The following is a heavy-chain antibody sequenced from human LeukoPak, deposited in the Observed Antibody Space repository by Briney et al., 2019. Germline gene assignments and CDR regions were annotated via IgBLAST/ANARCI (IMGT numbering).Heavy chain of an antibody. CDR1: GGSFSGYY. J-gene: IGHJ6*02. Sequence: SETLSLTCAVYGGSFSGYYWSWIRQPPGKGLEWIGEINHSGSTNYNPSLKSRVTISVDTSKNQFSLKLSSVTAADTAVYYCARGAYDILTGYSIDPADYCYYGMDVWGQGTTVTVSS. CDR2: INHSGST. CDR3: ARGAYDILTGYSIDPADYCYYGMDV. D-gene: IGHD3-9*01. V-gene: IGHV4-34*01.